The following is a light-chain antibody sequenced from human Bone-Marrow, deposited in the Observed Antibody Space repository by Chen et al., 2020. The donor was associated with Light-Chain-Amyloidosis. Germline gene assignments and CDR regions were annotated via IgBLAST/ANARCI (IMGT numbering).Light chain of an antibody. V-gene: IGLV3-25*03. CDR2: RDT. CDR1: ALPTKY. CDR3: QSADSSGTYEVI. J-gene: IGLJ2*01. Sequence: YELTQPPSVSVAPGQSARITCSGDALPTKYAYWYQQKLGQAPVLVIHRDTERPSGISERFSGSSSGTTATLTISGVQAEDEADYHCQSADSSGTYEVIFGGGTKLPVL.